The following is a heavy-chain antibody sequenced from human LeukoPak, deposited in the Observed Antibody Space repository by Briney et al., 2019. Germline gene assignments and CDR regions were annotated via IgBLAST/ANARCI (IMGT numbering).Heavy chain of an antibody. CDR2: IWHDGSNK. V-gene: IGHV3-33*06. D-gene: IGHD5-24*01. CDR1: GFTFSDYG. CDR3: AKGGDAYTEFYYYYMDV. Sequence: PGGSLRLSCAASGFTFSDYGLHWVRQAPGKGLEWVALIWHDGSNKYYADSVMGRFTISRDNSKNTLYLQMNSLRAEDTAMYYCAKGGDAYTEFYYYYMDVWGKGTTVTVSS. J-gene: IGHJ6*03.